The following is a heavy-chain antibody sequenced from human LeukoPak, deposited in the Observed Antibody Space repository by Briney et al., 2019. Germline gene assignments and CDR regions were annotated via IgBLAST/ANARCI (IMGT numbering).Heavy chain of an antibody. CDR1: GGSISSYY. Sequence: SETLSLTCIVSGGSISSYYWSWIRQPPGKGLEWIGYIYYSGSTNYNPSLRSRVTISVDTSKNQFSLKLSSVTAADTAVYYCARGGGQFDYWGQGTLVTVSS. CDR2: IYYSGST. D-gene: IGHD3-16*01. V-gene: IGHV4-59*08. J-gene: IGHJ4*02. CDR3: ARGGGQFDY.